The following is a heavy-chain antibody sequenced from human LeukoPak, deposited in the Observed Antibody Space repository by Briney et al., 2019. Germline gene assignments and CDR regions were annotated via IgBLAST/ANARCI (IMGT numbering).Heavy chain of an antibody. CDR1: GGSLNGYY. J-gene: IGHJ5*02. CDR3: VYSSSWYTARVEH. V-gene: IGHV4-34*01. CDR2: INHSGST. D-gene: IGHD6-13*01. Sequence: SETLSLTCAVYGGSLNGYYWSWIRQSPGKGLEWIGEINHSGSTNYNPSLKSRVTISVDTSKNQFSLKLSSVTAADPAVYYCVYSSSWYTARVEHWGQGTLVTVSS.